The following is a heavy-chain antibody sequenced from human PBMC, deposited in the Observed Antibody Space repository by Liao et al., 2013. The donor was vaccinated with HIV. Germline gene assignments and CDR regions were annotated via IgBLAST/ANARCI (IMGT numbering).Heavy chain of an antibody. J-gene: IGHJ4*02. V-gene: IGHV4-59*10. D-gene: IGHD4-17*01. CDR2: IYTSGST. CDR3: ARDGGTHGDYRY. CDR1: GGSFSGYY. Sequence: QVQLQQWGAGLLKPSETLSLTCAVYGGSFSGYYWSWIRQPAGKGLEWIGRIYTSGSTNYNPSLKSRVTMSVDTSKNQFSLKLSSVTAADTAVYYCARDGGTHGDYRYWGQGTLVTVSS.